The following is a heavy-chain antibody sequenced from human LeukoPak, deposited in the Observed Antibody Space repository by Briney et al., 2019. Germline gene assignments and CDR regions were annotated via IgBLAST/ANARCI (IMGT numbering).Heavy chain of an antibody. CDR2: IHTRRST. Sequence: PSEPLSLTCTVSGGSISSYHWSWIRQPPGKGLEWIGYIHTRRSTNYTPSLKSRVTISGDKSKNQFSLKLSSVTAADTAVYYCARRRTVGVSGGCCWFDPWGQGTLVTVSS. CDR3: ARRRTVGVSGGCCWFDP. V-gene: IGHV4-4*09. J-gene: IGHJ5*02. CDR1: GGSISSYH. D-gene: IGHD3-16*01.